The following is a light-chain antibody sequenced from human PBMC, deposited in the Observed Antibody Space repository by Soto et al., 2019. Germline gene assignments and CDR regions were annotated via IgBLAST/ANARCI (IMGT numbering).Light chain of an antibody. CDR2: SNN. J-gene: IGLJ1*01. CDR3: TSFAPGRIYV. Sequence: QSVLTQPPSASGTPGQRVTISCSGSSSNIGSNYVYWYQQLPGTAPKLLIYSNNQRPSGVPDRFSGSKSGTSASLAISGLQAEDEGDYYCTSFAPGRIYVFGSGTKVTVL. V-gene: IGLV1-47*02. CDR1: SSNIGSNY.